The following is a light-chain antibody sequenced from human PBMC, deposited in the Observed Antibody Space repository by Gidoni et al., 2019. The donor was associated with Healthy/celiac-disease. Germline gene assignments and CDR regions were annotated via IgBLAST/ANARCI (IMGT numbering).Light chain of an antibody. V-gene: IGLV1-40*01. CDR2: GNS. CDR3: QSYDSSLSGSVV. J-gene: IGLJ2*01. Sequence: QSVLTQPPSVSGAPGQRVPISCTGSSSNIGAGYDVHWYQQLPGTAPKLLIYGNSNRPSGAPDRFSGSKSGTSASLAITGLQAEDEADYYCQSYDSSLSGSVVFGGGTKLTVL. CDR1: SSNIGAGYD.